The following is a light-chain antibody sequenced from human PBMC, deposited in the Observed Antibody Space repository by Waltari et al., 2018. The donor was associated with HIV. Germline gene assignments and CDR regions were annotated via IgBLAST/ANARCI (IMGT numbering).Light chain of an antibody. CDR2: DAS. J-gene: IGKJ3*01. CDR1: QSVGSRNY. Sequence: ENVLMQSPGSLSWSPGEVATILCTASQSVGSRNYLAWYQQRPGQTLRLLIYDASNRATGIPDRFSGSGSGTDFTLTITRLEPEDFAVYYCQQYGNSPLFTFGPGTKVDIK. V-gene: IGKV3-20*01. CDR3: QQYGNSPLFT.